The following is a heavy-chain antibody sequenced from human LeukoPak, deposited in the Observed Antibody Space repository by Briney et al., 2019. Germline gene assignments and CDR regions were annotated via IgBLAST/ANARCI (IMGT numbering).Heavy chain of an antibody. V-gene: IGHV4-59*01. CDR3: ARSRMVTGWFDP. CDR1: GGSISSYY. J-gene: IGHJ5*02. Sequence: KASETLSLTCTVSGGSISSYYWSWIRQPPGKGLEWIGYIYYSGSTYYNPSLRSRVTISVDTSKNQFSLKLSSVTAADTAVYYCARSRMVTGWFDPWGQGTLVTVSS. D-gene: IGHD5-18*01. CDR2: IYYSGST.